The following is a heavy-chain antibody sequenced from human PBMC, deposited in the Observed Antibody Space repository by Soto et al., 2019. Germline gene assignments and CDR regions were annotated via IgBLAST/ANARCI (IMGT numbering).Heavy chain of an antibody. J-gene: IGHJ4*02. V-gene: IGHV3-23*01. CDR3: ASSFSAWYNFDF. CDR1: GFTFRSHA. D-gene: IGHD6-19*01. Sequence: DVQLLESGGGLVQPGGSLRLSCAASGFTFRSHAMSWVRQAPGKGLEWVSGVSGSGTSTYYADSVKGRFTVSRDNSENTVFLKMTRLRAEDTALYFCASSFSAWYNFDFWAQGPLVT. CDR2: VSGSGTST.